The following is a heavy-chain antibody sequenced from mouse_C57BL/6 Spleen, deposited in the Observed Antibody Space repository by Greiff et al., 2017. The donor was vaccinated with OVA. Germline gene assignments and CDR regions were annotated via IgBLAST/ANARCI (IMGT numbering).Heavy chain of an antibody. CDR3: TRSEDGYEDY. D-gene: IGHD2-2*01. Sequence: EVKLVESGTVLARPGASVKMSCKTSGYTFTSYWMHWVKQRPGQGLEWIGAIYPGNSDTSYNQKFKGKAKLTAVTSASTAYMELSSLTSGDSAVYYCTRSEDGYEDYWGQGTTLTVSS. J-gene: IGHJ2*01. CDR1: GYTFTSYW. V-gene: IGHV1-5*01. CDR2: IYPGNSDT.